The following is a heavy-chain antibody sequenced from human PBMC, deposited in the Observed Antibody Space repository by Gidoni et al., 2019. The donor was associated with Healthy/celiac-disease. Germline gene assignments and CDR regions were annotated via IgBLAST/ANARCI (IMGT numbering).Heavy chain of an antibody. V-gene: IGHV3-9*01. CDR2: ISWNSGSI. J-gene: IGHJ4*02. CDR1: GFTFDDYA. D-gene: IGHD5-12*01. CDR3: AKDIKMATIRGATFDY. Sequence: EGQLVESGGGLVQPGRDLRLAWAASGFTFDDYAMHWVRQAPGKGLEWVSGISWNSGSIGYADSVKGRFTISRDNAKNSLYLQMNSLRAEDTALYYCAKDIKMATIRGATFDYWGQGTLVTVSS.